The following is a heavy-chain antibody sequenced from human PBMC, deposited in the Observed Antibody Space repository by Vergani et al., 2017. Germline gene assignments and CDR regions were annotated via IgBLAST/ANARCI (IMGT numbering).Heavy chain of an antibody. V-gene: IGHV1-69*04. CDR3: AGAQGPTTVTTFIDY. CDR1: GGTFSSYA. J-gene: IGHJ4*02. CDR2: IIPILGIA. Sequence: QVQLVQSGAEVKKPGSSVKVSCKASGGTFSSYAISWVRQAPGQGLEWMGRIIPILGIANYAQKFQGRVTITADKSTSTAYMELSSLRSEDTAVYYCAGAQGPTTVTTFIDYWGQGTLVTVSS. D-gene: IGHD4-17*01.